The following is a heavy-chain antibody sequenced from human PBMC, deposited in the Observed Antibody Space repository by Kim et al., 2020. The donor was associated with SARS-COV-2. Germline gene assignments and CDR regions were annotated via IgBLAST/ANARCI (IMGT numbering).Heavy chain of an antibody. D-gene: IGHD3-22*01. CDR3: ARQRDDDSESSGAF. CDR2: IFHRGST. Sequence: SETLSLTCTVSGGSLTNNNYYWAWIRQPPGKGLEWIGSIFHRGSTYYSPFLNSRATISVDTSKNQFSLNLTSVTATDTALYYCARQRDDDSESSGAF. CDR1: GGSLTNNNYY. V-gene: IGHV4-39*01. J-gene: IGHJ3*01.